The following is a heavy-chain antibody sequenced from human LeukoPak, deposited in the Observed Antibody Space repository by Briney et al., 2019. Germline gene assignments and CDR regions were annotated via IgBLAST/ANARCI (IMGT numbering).Heavy chain of an antibody. CDR3: ARGGSGWFSDS. V-gene: IGHV1-18*01. CDR1: GYTFTTYG. Sequence: ASVKVSCKASGYTFTTYGIAWVRQAPGQGLEWMGWINPYNGNTDFAQKLQGRVTLTTDTSTSTAYMEPRSLRSDDTAMYYCARGGSGWFSDSWGQGTLVTVSS. D-gene: IGHD6-19*01. J-gene: IGHJ4*02. CDR2: INPYNGNT.